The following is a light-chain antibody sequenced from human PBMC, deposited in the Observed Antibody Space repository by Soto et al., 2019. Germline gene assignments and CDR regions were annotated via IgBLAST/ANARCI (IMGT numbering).Light chain of an antibody. Sequence: DIQMTQSPSSVSASVGDRVTITCRASQGVSAWLAWYQQKPGEHPKLLIYAASSVLSGVPSRFSGSGSGTDFTLTSSSLQHEDFATYFCQQSYSFPFTFGPGTIVDI. J-gene: IGKJ3*01. CDR3: QQSYSFPFT. CDR1: QGVSAW. CDR2: AAS. V-gene: IGKV1D-12*01.